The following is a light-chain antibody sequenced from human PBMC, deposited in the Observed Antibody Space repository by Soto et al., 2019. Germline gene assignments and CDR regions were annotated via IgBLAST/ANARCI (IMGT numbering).Light chain of an antibody. CDR2: LGS. CDR1: QSLHHSTVNNY. J-gene: IGKJ1*01. CDR3: MQALQTPWT. Sequence: TVMTHSPLSRHITPFERGHISFISIQSLHHSTVNNYSDWFLQKPVQSPQLLIYLGSQRASGVPDRFSGNESGTDFTLKISRVEAEDVRVYYCMQALQTPWTFGQGTKVDIK. V-gene: IGKV2-28*01.